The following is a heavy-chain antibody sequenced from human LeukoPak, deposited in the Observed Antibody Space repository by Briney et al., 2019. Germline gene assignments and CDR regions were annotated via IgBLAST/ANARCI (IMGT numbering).Heavy chain of an antibody. V-gene: IGHV3-23*01. Sequence: PGGSLRLSCAASGFTFSNYAMSWVRQAPGKGLEWVSGITSNGGSTYYADSVKGRFTISRDNARNSLYLQMNSLRAEDTAVYYCARSRSVSNYKGMDVWGQGTTVTVSS. CDR1: GFTFSNYA. D-gene: IGHD5/OR15-5a*01. CDR2: ITSNGGST. J-gene: IGHJ6*02. CDR3: ARSRSVSNYKGMDV.